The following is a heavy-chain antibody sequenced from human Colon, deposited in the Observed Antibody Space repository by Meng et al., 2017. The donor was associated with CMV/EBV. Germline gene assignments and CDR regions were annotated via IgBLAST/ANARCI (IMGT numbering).Heavy chain of an antibody. CDR1: GFTFSSYS. CDR2: IGSSNDHI. Sequence: GGSLRLSCAVSGFTFSSYSMIWVRQAPGKGLEWVSSIGSSNDHIHYADSVKGRFTISRDNAKNSLYLQMNTLRAEDTAVYYCARVRDSKHYYGIDVWGQGTAVTVSS. D-gene: IGHD3/OR15-3a*01. V-gene: IGHV3-21*06. CDR3: ARVRDSKHYYGIDV. J-gene: IGHJ6*02.